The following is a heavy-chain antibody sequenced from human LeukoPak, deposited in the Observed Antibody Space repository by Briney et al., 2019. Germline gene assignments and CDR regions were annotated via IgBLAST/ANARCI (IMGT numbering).Heavy chain of an antibody. CDR1: GGTFSSCA. V-gene: IGHV1-69*04. CDR3: ARGRYCTTTSCLNWFDP. J-gene: IGHJ5*02. D-gene: IGHD2-2*01. Sequence: ASVKVSCKAFGGTFSSCAISWVRQAPGQGLEWMGRIIPIFGIANYAQKFQGRVTITADKSTSTAYMELSSLRSEDTGVYYCARGRYCTTTSCLNWFDPWGQGTLVTVSS. CDR2: IIPIFGIA.